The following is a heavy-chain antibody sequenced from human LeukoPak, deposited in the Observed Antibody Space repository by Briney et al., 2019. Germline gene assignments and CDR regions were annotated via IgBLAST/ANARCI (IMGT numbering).Heavy chain of an antibody. V-gene: IGHV3-9*01. D-gene: IGHD3-22*01. CDR2: ISWNSGSI. CDR1: GFTFDGYA. CDR3: AKDPMGYYDSSGAGYYFDY. J-gene: IGHJ4*02. Sequence: PGRSLRLSCAASGFTFDGYAMHWVRQAPGKGLEWVSGISWNSGSIGYADSVKGRFTISRDNAKNSLYLQMNSLRAEDTALYYCAKDPMGYYDSSGAGYYFDYWGQGTLVTVSS.